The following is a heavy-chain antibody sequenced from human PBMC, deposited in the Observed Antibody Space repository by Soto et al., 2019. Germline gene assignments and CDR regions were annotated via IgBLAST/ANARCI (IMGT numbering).Heavy chain of an antibody. V-gene: IGHV4-30-4*01. J-gene: IGHJ4*02. CDR2: IYYSGST. CDR1: GCSISSGDYY. Sequence: SETLSLTCTFSGCSISSGDYYWSWIRQPPGKGLEWIGYIYYSGSTYYNPSLKSRVTISVDTSKNQFSLRLSSVTAADTAVYCCARGRIQLWSHLDYWGQGTLVTVSS. D-gene: IGHD5-18*01. CDR3: ARGRIQLWSHLDY.